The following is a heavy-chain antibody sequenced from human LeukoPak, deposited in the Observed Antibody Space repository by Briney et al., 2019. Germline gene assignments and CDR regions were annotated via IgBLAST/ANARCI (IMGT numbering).Heavy chain of an antibody. CDR2: IYHSGST. D-gene: IGHD1-26*01. CDR1: GGSISSSNW. Sequence: SGTLSLTCAVSGGSISSSNWWSWVRQPPGKGLEWIGEIYHSGSTNYNPSLKSRVTISVDKSQNQFSLKLSSVTAADTAVYYCARVGLYSVSYPDAFDIWGQGTMVTVSS. J-gene: IGHJ3*02. V-gene: IGHV4-4*02. CDR3: ARVGLYSVSYPDAFDI.